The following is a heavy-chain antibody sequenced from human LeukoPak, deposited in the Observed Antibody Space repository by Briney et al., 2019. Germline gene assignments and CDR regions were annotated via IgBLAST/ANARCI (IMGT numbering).Heavy chain of an antibody. D-gene: IGHD3-10*01. CDR2: IYYSGST. Sequence: SETLSLTCTVSGGSISSYYWSWIRQPPGKGLEWIGYIYYSGSTNYNPSLKSRVTISVDTSKNQFSLKLSSVTAADTAVYYCARFRGIIYDWGQGTLVTVPS. J-gene: IGHJ4*02. CDR1: GGSISSYY. CDR3: ARFRGIIYD. V-gene: IGHV4-59*01.